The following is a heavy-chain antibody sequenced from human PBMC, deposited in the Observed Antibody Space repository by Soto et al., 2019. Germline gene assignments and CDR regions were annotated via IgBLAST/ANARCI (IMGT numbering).Heavy chain of an antibody. CDR2: IYYSGST. J-gene: IGHJ5*02. D-gene: IGHD2-2*01. CDR1: GGSISSGGYY. Sequence: QVQLQESGPGLVKPSQTLSLTCTVSGGSISSGGYYWSWIRQHPGKGLEWIGYIYYSGSTYYNPSLKSRVTISGDTSKNQFSLKLSSVTAADTAVYYCARGGGDPKYQLLLNWFDPWGQGTLVTVSS. V-gene: IGHV4-31*03. CDR3: ARGGGDPKYQLLLNWFDP.